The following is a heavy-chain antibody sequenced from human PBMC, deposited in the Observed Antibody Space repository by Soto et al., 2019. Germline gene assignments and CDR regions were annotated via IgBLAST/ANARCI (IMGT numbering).Heavy chain of an antibody. CDR2: IKTKPDDGTI. Sequence: EVQLVESGGGLVKPGGSLRLSCAASGLIFSDVWMTWVRQAPGKGLECVGRIKTKPDDGTIDYAAPVRGRFTISRDDSKNTLYLQMTSLTPDDTGVYYCTTSNLGVDFWGPGTLVTVSS. D-gene: IGHD1-1*01. CDR3: TTSNLGVDF. CDR1: GLIFSDVW. J-gene: IGHJ4*02. V-gene: IGHV3-15*01.